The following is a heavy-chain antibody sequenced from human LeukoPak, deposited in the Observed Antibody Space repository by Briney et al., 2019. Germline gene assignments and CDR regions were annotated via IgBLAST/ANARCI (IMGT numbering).Heavy chain of an antibody. CDR3: ARHPTGYPNWFDS. CDR1: GGSITTIPYN. J-gene: IGHJ5*01. CDR2: ISYVGTT. D-gene: IGHD3-9*01. V-gene: IGHV4-39*01. Sequence: SETLSLTCTVSGGSITTIPYNWGWIRQPPGKGLEWIGTISYVGTTYYEPSLKSRITMSIDTSKNQFSLNLNSATAADTAVYYCARHPTGYPNWFDSWGQGTLVIVSS.